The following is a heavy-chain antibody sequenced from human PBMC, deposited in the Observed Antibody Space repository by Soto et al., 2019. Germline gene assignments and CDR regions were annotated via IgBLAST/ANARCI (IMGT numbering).Heavy chain of an antibody. Sequence: QVQLVESGGGVVQPGRSLRLSCAASGFTFSSYGMHWVRQAPGKGLEWVAVIWYDGSNKYYADSVKGRFTISRDNSKNTLYLQMNSLRAEDTAVYYCARDISSSSRYYFDYWGQGTLVTVSS. J-gene: IGHJ4*02. V-gene: IGHV3-33*01. CDR1: GFTFSSYG. CDR3: ARDISSSSRYYFDY. D-gene: IGHD6-6*01. CDR2: IWYDGSNK.